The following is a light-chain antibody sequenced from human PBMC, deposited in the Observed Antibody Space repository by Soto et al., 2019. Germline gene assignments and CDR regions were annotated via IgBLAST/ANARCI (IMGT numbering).Light chain of an antibody. J-gene: IGKJ1*01. CDR3: LQVNSFPRT. Sequence: IQMTQSPSSLSASIGDRVTITCRASQGIGVRLAWFQQKPGKAPQYLIQSASILQSGGPSRFSGSGSGTEFILTINSLQPEDVAIYYCLQVNSFPRTFGQGTKVEIK. CDR2: SAS. V-gene: IGKV1-12*01. CDR1: QGIGVR.